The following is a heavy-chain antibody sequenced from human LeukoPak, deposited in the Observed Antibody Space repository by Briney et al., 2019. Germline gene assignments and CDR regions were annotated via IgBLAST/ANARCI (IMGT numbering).Heavy chain of an antibody. CDR3: AKGSTGSVTTWFDP. CDR1: GFTFSSYA. Sequence: GGSLRLSCAASGFTFSSYAMSWVRQAPGKGLEWVSGISWNSGSIGYADSVKGRFTISRDNAKNSLYLQMNSLRAEDTALYYCAKGSTGSVTTWFDPWGQGTLVTVSS. J-gene: IGHJ5*02. D-gene: IGHD4-17*01. V-gene: IGHV3-9*01. CDR2: ISWNSGSI.